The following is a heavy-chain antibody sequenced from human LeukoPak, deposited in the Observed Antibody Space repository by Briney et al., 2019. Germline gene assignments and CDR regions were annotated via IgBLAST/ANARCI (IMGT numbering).Heavy chain of an antibody. V-gene: IGHV4-34*01. D-gene: IGHD3-10*01. CDR3: EGYYGSGKRYGMDV. J-gene: IGHJ6*02. CDR2: INHSGSA. CDR1: GGSFSGYY. Sequence: SETLSLTCAVYGGSFSGYYWSWIRQPPGXXLEWIGEINHSGSANYNPSLKSRVTISVDTSKNQFSLKLSSVTAADTAVYYCEGYYGSGKRYGMDVWGQGTTVTVSS.